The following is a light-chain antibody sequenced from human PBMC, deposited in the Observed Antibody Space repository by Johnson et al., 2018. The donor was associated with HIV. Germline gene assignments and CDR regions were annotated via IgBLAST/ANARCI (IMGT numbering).Light chain of an antibody. Sequence: QPVLTQPPSVSAAPGQKVTISCSGSNSNIGNNFVSWYQQLPGTAPKLLIYENIKLPSGIPDRFSGSKSGTSATLGITGLQTGAEADYYCGTWDSSLSVFVFGTGTMVSVL. V-gene: IGLV1-51*02. CDR3: GTWDSSLSVFV. CDR2: ENI. CDR1: NSNIGNNF. J-gene: IGLJ1*01.